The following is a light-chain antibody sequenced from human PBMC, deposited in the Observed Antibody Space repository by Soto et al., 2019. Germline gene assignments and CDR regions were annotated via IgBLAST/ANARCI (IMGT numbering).Light chain of an antibody. CDR3: QQFNSYPALT. J-gene: IGKJ4*01. Sequence: AIQLTQSPSSLSASVGDRVTITCRASQGISSALAWYQQKPGKAPKLLIYDASSLESGVPSRFSGSGSGTDFTLTISSLQPEDFETYYCQQFNSYPALTFGGGTKVEIK. V-gene: IGKV1-13*02. CDR2: DAS. CDR1: QGISSA.